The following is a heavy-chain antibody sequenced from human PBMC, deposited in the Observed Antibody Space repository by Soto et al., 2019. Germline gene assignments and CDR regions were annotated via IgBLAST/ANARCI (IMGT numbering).Heavy chain of an antibody. V-gene: IGHV3-23*01. Sequence: PGGSLRLSCAASGFKFSNYSMSWVRQAPGKGLEWVSLISATGGGTYYADSVKGRFTISRDNSHNTLYLQVHSLTAEDTAVYYCAKDRRAGGNPHFYFDVWGQGAKVTVSS. CDR3: AKDRRAGGNPHFYFDV. CDR1: GFKFSNYS. J-gene: IGHJ5*02. D-gene: IGHD3-16*01. CDR2: ISATGGGT.